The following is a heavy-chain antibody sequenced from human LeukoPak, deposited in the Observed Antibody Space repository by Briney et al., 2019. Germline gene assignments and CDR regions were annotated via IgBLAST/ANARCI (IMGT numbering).Heavy chain of an antibody. CDR3: ARSEDYYDSSGYYY. Sequence: PSETLSLTCSVSGGSISTFYWTWIRQPAGKGLEWIGRINNSGSTNYNPSLRSRVSMSVDRSKNQFSVTLSSVPAADTAVYYCARSEDYYDSSGYYYWGQGTLVTVSS. CDR2: INNSGST. V-gene: IGHV4-4*07. J-gene: IGHJ4*02. D-gene: IGHD3-22*01. CDR1: GGSISTFY.